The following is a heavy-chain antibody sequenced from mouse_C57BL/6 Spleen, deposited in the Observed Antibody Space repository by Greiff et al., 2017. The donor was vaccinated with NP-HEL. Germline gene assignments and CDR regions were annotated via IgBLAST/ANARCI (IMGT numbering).Heavy chain of an antibody. CDR3: ARRFDYYGSSRYYYAMDY. Sequence: VQLQQPGAELVKPGASVKLSCKASGYTFTSYWMHWVKQRPGQGLEWIGMIHPNSGSTNYNEKFKSKATLTVDKSSSTAYMQLSSLTSEDSAVYYCARRFDYYGSSRYYYAMDYWGQGTSVTVSS. CDR2: IHPNSGST. D-gene: IGHD1-1*01. J-gene: IGHJ4*01. CDR1: GYTFTSYW. V-gene: IGHV1-64*01.